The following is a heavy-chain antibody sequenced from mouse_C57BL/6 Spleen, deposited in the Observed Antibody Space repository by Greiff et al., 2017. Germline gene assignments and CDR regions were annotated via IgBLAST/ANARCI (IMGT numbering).Heavy chain of an antibody. CDR1: GYTFTSYG. CDR2: IYPRSGNT. Sequence: VQLQQSGAELARPGASVKLSCKASGYTFTSYGISWVKQRTGQGLEWIGEIYPRSGNTSYNEKFKGKATLTADKSSSTAYMELRSLTSEDSAVYLCARGESEGYYPFAYWGQGTLVTVSA. D-gene: IGHD2-3*01. CDR3: ARGESEGYYPFAY. J-gene: IGHJ3*01. V-gene: IGHV1-81*01.